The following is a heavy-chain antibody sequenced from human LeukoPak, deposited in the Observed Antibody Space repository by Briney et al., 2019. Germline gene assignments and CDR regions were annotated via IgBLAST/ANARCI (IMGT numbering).Heavy chain of an antibody. CDR2: INPSGGST. V-gene: IGHV1-46*01. J-gene: IGHJ4*02. Sequence: ASVKVSCKASGYTFTSYYMHWVRQAPGQGLEWMGIINPSGGSTSYAQKFQGRVTMTRDTSTSTVYMELSSLRSEDTAVYYCARDLHSATTDGSGYYRQKDLFDYWGQGTLVTVSS. D-gene: IGHD3-22*01. CDR1: GYTFTSYY. CDR3: ARDLHSATTDGSGYYRQKDLFDY.